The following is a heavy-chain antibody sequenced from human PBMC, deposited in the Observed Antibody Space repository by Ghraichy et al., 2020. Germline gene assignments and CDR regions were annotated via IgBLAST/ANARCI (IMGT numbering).Heavy chain of an antibody. J-gene: IGHJ6*02. CDR3: ARAPVVRGGYYYYGMDV. CDR2: IIPIFGTA. V-gene: IGHV1-69*13. D-gene: IGHD2-21*01. Sequence: SVKVSCKASGGTFSSYAISWVRQAPGPGLEWMGGIIPIFGTANYAQKFQGRVTITADESTSTAYMELSSLRSEDTAVYYCARAPVVRGGYYYYGMDVWGQGTTVTVSS. CDR1: GGTFSSYA.